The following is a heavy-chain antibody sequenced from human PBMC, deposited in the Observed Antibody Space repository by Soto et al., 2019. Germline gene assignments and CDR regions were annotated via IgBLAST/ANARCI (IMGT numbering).Heavy chain of an antibody. V-gene: IGHV4-4*02. CDR3: ARDFVSVLSHDTHWDAFDI. J-gene: IGHJ3*02. CDR2: IYHSGST. CDR1: GGSISSGTSW. D-gene: IGHD3-22*01. Sequence: QVQLQQSGPGLVKPSGTLSLTCVVSGGSISSGTSWWNWVRQSPGKGLEWIGEIYHSGSTNYNPSLKRRISMSVDKSKNQVSLNLGSVTAADTAVYYCARDFVSVLSHDTHWDAFDIWGQGTSVTVSS.